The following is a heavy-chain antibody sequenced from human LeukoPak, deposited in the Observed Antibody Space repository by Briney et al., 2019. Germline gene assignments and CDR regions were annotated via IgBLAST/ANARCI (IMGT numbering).Heavy chain of an antibody. V-gene: IGHV4-4*02. Sequence: PGGSLRLSCAASGFTFSSYAMSWVRQSPGKGLEWIGEIYHSGSTNYSPSLKSRVTMSVDQSNNQFALRLRSVTAADTAVYYCARMIAGTAGMDVWGQGTTVTVSS. CDR1: GFTFSSYAM. CDR3: ARMIAGTAGMDV. CDR2: IYHSGST. D-gene: IGHD2-21*01. J-gene: IGHJ6*02.